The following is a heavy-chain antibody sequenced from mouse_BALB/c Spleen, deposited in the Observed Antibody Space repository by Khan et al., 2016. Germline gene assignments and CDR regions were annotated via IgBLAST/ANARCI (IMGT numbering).Heavy chain of an antibody. J-gene: IGHJ2*01. CDR1: GFTFRSYG. Sequence: EVELVESGGGLVQPGGSLKLSCAASGFTFRSYGMSWVRQTPDKRLELVATINSNGGSTYYPASVKGRFTISRDNDKNTLYLQMSSLKSEDTAMYYCARGGYGYHYFDYWGQGTTLTVST. V-gene: IGHV5-6-3*01. D-gene: IGHD1-2*01. CDR2: INSNGGST. CDR3: ARGGYGYHYFDY.